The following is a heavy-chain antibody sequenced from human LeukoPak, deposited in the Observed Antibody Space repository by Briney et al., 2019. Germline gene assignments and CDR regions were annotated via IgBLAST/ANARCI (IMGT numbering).Heavy chain of an antibody. CDR3: ARGGGLDI. V-gene: IGHV3-7*05. Sequence: GGSLRLSCAASGFIFSSYWMTWVRQAPGKGLEWVANIKQDGSEKYYVDSVKGRFTISRDNAKNSLYLQMNSLRAEDTAVYYCARGGGLDIWGQGTMVTVSS. CDR1: GFIFSSYW. CDR2: IKQDGSEK. J-gene: IGHJ3*02.